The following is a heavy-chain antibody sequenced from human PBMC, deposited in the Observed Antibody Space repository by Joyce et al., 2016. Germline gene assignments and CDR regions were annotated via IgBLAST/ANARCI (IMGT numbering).Heavy chain of an antibody. CDR3: ARDVSVAGRDY. J-gene: IGHJ4*02. D-gene: IGHD6-19*01. V-gene: IGHV1-18*01. CDR1: GYIFSDYG. CDR2: RRPNKCNT. Sequence: QGQMVQSGAEVTKPGASVKVSCKASGYIFSDYGINWVRQAPGQGLEWMGRRRPNKCNTNYAQKVRGRVTMTTDTSTTTAYMELRSLTSDDTAVYYCARDVSVAGRDYWGQGTLVTVSS.